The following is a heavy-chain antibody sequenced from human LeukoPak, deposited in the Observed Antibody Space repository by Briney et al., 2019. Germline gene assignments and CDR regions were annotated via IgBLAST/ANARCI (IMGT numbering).Heavy chain of an antibody. CDR2: INSDGSTT. J-gene: IGHJ4*02. CDR3: VSDMTAPVDY. V-gene: IGHV3-74*01. Sequence: PGGSLRLSCAASGFTFSAYSMHWVRQAPGKGPVWVSRINSDGSTTSYADPVKGRFTISRDNSKHTLYLQMNSLRVEDTAVYYCVSDMTAPVDYWGQATMVT. CDR1: GFTFSAYS. D-gene: IGHD2-21*02.